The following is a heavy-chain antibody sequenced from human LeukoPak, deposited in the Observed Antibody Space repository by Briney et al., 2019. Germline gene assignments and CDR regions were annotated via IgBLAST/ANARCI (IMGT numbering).Heavy chain of an antibody. J-gene: IGHJ2*01. CDR1: GYTFTGYY. V-gene: IGHV1-2*02. D-gene: IGHD6-19*01. CDR3: ARFSLAVAGADWKYWYFDL. Sequence: GASVKVSCKASGYTFTGYYMHWVRQAPGQGLEWMGWINPNSGGTNYAQKFQGRVTMTRDTSISTAYMELSRLRSDDTAVYYCARFSLAVAGADWKYWYFDLWGRGTLVTVSS. CDR2: INPNSGGT.